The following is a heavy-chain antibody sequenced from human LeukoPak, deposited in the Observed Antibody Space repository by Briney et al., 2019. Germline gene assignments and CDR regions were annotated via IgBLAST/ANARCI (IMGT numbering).Heavy chain of an antibody. D-gene: IGHD3-22*01. CDR3: ARDLNYYDSSGYGH. V-gene: IGHV3-53*01. CDR2: IYSGGSP. CDR1: GFTFSTNY. Sequence: PGGSLRPSCAASGFTFSTNYMSWVRQAPGKGLEWVSVIYSGGSPYYADSVKGRFTISRDNSKNTLYLQMNSRRAEDTAVYYCARDLNYYDSSGYGHWGQGTLVTVSS. J-gene: IGHJ4*02.